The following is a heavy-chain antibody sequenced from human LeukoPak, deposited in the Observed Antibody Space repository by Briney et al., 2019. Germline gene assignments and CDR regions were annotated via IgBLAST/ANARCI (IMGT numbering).Heavy chain of an antibody. CDR2: ISGSGGST. V-gene: IGHV3-23*01. J-gene: IGHJ4*02. CDR1: GFTFSDYY. D-gene: IGHD3-3*01. Sequence: GGSLRLSCAASGFTFSDYYMSWIRQAPGKGLEWVSAISGSGGSTYYADSVKGRFTISRDNSKNTLYLQMNSLRAEDTAVYYCARDSSSLYGFWSGYYTGCFDYWGQGTLVTVSS. CDR3: ARDSSSLYGFWSGYYTGCFDY.